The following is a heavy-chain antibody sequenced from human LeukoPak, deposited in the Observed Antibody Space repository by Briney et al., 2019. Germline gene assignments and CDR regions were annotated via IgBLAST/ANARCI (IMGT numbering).Heavy chain of an antibody. J-gene: IGHJ5*02. CDR2: INPNSGGT. CDR3: ARLQSYCSGGSCYLNWFDP. D-gene: IGHD2-15*01. V-gene: IGHV1-2*02. Sequence: ASVKVSCKASGYTFTGYYMHWVRQAPGQGLEWMGWINPNSGGTNYAQKFLGRVTMTRDTSISTAYMELSRLRSDDTAVYYCARLQSYCSGGSCYLNWFDPWGQGTLVTVSS. CDR1: GYTFTGYY.